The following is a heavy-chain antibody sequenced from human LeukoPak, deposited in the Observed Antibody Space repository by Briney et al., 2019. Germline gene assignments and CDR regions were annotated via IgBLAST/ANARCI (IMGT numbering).Heavy chain of an antibody. V-gene: IGHV3-48*04. Sequence: GGSLRLSCAASGFTFSSYSMNWVRQAPGKGLEWVSYISSSSSTIYYADSVKGRFTISRDNAKNSLYLQMNSLRAEDTAVYCCARVQMVGGSTYYYYGMDVWGQGTTVTDSS. D-gene: IGHD6-13*01. CDR1: GFTFSSYS. CDR3: ARVQMVGGSTYYYYGMDV. J-gene: IGHJ6*02. CDR2: ISSSSSTI.